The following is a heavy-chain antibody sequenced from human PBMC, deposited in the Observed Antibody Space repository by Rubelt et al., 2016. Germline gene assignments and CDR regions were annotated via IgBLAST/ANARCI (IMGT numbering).Heavy chain of an antibody. J-gene: IGHJ4*02. Sequence: QVQLQESGPGLVKPSETLSLTCNVSGGSISSSSSYWGWIRQPPGKGLEWIGSIYYSGSTYYSPSLKSRVTISVDTSKNQFSLKLTSGTAADTAANYWADGLQAQPSFYYLGQGNLVTVSS. D-gene: IGHD3-16*01. CDR3: ADGLQAQPSFYY. CDR2: IYYSGST. V-gene: IGHV4-39*07. CDR1: GGSISSSSSY.